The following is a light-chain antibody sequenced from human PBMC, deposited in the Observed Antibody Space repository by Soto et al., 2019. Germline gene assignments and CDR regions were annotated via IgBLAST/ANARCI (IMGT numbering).Light chain of an antibody. J-gene: IGLJ3*02. V-gene: IGLV2-23*03. CDR2: EGT. CDR1: SSDFGGYNV. CDR3: CSYADTSTFWVV. Sequence: QSALTQPASVSGSPGQSITISCSGTSSDFGGYNVVSWYQQHPGKAPKFIIYEGTKRPSGVSNRFSGSKSGNAASLTISGLQTEDEADYYCCSYADTSTFWVVFGGGTKLTVL.